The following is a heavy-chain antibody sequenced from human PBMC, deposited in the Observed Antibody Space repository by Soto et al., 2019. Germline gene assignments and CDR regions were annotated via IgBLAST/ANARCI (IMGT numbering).Heavy chain of an antibody. D-gene: IGHD2-15*01. CDR1: SGSISSSNW. CDR2: IYHSGST. V-gene: IGHV4-4*02. CDR3: ARGYCSGGSCYINYYYYYMDV. Sequence: QVQLQESGPGLVKPSGTLSLTCAVSSGSISSSNWWSWVRQPPGKGLEWIGEIYHSGSTNYHPSLKSRVTISVDKSKKQFSLKLSSVTAADTAVYYCARGYCSGGSCYINYYYYYMDVWGKGTTVTVSS. J-gene: IGHJ6*03.